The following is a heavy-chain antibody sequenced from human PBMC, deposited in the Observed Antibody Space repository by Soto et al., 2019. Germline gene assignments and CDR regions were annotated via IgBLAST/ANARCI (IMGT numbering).Heavy chain of an antibody. Sequence: EVQLLESGGGVVQPGGSLRLSCTASGFTFSNSAMSWVRQAPGKGLEWVSSIDPSGNRIYQGDVAKGRFTISRDNSKNKLFLRMNSLRVDNTALYYCAKDRGGRGNEIDHWGQGTLVTASS. D-gene: IGHD3-16*01. CDR1: GFTFSNSA. V-gene: IGHV3-23*05. CDR2: IDPSGNRI. J-gene: IGHJ4*02. CDR3: AKDRGGRGNEIDH.